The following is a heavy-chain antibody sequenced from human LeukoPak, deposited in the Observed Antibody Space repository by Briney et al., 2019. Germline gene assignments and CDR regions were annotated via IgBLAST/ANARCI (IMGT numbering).Heavy chain of an antibody. Sequence: GGSLRLSCVGSGFTFSNFWMNWVRQAPGKGLEWVASIKQDGSEKFYVDSVKGRFTISRDNAKNSLHLQMNSLRVEDTAVHYCARDMIGNYGDYPTAFDIWGQGTMVTVSS. CDR2: IKQDGSEK. D-gene: IGHD4-17*01. CDR3: ARDMIGNYGDYPTAFDI. V-gene: IGHV3-7*01. CDR1: GFTFSNFW. J-gene: IGHJ3*02.